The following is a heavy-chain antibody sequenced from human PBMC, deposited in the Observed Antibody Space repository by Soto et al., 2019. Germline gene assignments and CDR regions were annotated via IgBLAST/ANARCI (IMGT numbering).Heavy chain of an antibody. CDR1: RYIFTAYF. CDR3: AAHDTGARFDP. Sequence: DSLQVSCKAPRYIFTAYFMHWVRQAPGQGLEWMGWINPNNGATHYGLSFQGRVTMTRDTSISTAYMELSSLRSDDTAVYYCAAHDTGARFDPWGPGNLVTVS. D-gene: IGHD1-1*01. CDR2: INPNNGAT. V-gene: IGHV1-2*02. J-gene: IGHJ5*02.